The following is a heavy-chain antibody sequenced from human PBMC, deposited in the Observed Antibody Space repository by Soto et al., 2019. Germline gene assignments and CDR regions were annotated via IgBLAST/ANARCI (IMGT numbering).Heavy chain of an antibody. D-gene: IGHD2-2*01. CDR3: VKDSWDQLLLGHFDY. Sequence: QVQLVESGGGVVQPGRSLRLSCAASGFTFSDYGMHWVRQAPGKGLEWAAVITYEGSNKYYADSVKGRFTISRDNSKNTLYLERNSLRVEDTAVDYCVKDSWDQLLLGHFDYGGQGTLVTVSS. J-gene: IGHJ4*02. CDR1: GFTFSDYG. V-gene: IGHV3-30*18. CDR2: ITYEGSNK.